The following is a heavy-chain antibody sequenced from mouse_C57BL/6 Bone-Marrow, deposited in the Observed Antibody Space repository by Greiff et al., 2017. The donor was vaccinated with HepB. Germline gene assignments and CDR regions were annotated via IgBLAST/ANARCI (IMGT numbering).Heavy chain of an antibody. V-gene: IGHV5-6*01. Sequence: EVKVVESGGDLVKPGGSLKLSCAASGFTFSSYGMSWVRQTPDKRLEWVATISSGGSYTYYPDSVKGRFTISRDNAKNTLYLQMSSLKSEDTAMYYCARPGYSNYAMDYWGQGTSVTVSS. CDR2: ISSGGSYT. CDR3: ARPGYSNYAMDY. CDR1: GFTFSSYG. J-gene: IGHJ4*01. D-gene: IGHD2-5*01.